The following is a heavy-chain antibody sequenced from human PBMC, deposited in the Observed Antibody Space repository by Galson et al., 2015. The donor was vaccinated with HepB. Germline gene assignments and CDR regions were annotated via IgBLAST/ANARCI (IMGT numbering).Heavy chain of an antibody. V-gene: IGHV1-69*06. CDR2: IIPIFGTA. CDR1: GGTFSSYA. D-gene: IGHD6-19*01. Sequence: SVKVSCKASGGTFSSYAISWVRQAPGNGLEWMGGIIPIFGTANYAQKFQGRVTITADKFTSTVYMELSSLRSEDTAVFYCATGVAVAAPEYFQHWGQGTLVTASS. J-gene: IGHJ1*01. CDR3: ATGVAVAAPEYFQH.